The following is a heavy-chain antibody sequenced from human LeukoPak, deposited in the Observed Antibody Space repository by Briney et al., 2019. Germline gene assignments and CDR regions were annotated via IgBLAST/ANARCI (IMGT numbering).Heavy chain of an antibody. CDR2: IYYRGST. J-gene: IGHJ2*01. Sequence: SETLSLTCTVSGGSMSSFYWSWIRQTPGKGLEWIGYIYYRGSTNYNPSLKSRVTISVDSSKNQFSLKLSSVTAADTAVYHCARLTDYGANSPFNYFDLRGRGTLVTVSS. V-gene: IGHV4-59*08. CDR1: GGSMSSFY. CDR3: ARLTDYGANSPFNYFDL. D-gene: IGHD4-23*01.